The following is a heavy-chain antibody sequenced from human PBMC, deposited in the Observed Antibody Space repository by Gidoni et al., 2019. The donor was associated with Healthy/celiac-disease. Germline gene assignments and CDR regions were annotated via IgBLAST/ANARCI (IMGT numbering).Heavy chain of an antibody. Sequence: QVQLQESGPGLVKPSETLSLTCTVSGGSISSYYWSWIRQPPGKGLEWIGYIYYSGSTNYNPSLKSRVTISVDTSKNQFSLKLSSVTAADTAVYYCARGGAIYDILTGPLWGTWGQGTLVTVSS. CDR3: ARGGAIYDILTGPLWGT. D-gene: IGHD3-9*01. CDR1: GGSISSYY. CDR2: IYYSGST. V-gene: IGHV4-59*01. J-gene: IGHJ4*02.